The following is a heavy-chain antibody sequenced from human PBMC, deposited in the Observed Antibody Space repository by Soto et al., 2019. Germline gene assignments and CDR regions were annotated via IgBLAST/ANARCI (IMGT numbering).Heavy chain of an antibody. CDR1: GYSISSGYY. Sequence: TLSLTCAVSGYSISSGYYWGWLRQPPGKGLEWIGSIYHGGSTYYNPSLNSRVTLSIDMTNNHVSLILNSVTAADTAVYYCARGGYYYGSGTSGFWFDPWGQGTLVTVSS. J-gene: IGHJ5*02. CDR2: IYHGGST. D-gene: IGHD3-10*01. V-gene: IGHV4-38-2*01. CDR3: ARGGYYYGSGTSGFWFDP.